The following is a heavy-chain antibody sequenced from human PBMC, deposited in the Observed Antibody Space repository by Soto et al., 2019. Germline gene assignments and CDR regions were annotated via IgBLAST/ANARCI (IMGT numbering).Heavy chain of an antibody. Sequence: ASVKVSCKASGYTFASYDRNWVRQASGQGLEWMGWMNPNTGNTGYAQRFQDRVKMTRNTSISTAYLELSSLRSEDTAVYFCARGGWGPPFDFWGQGTPVTVS. CDR1: GYTFASYD. J-gene: IGHJ4*02. CDR3: ARGGWGPPFDF. D-gene: IGHD3-16*01. V-gene: IGHV1-8*01. CDR2: MNPNTGNT.